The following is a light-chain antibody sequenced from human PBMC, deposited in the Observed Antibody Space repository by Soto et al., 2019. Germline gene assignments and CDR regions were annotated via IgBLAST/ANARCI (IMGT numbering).Light chain of an antibody. Sequence: EIVLTQSPGTLSLSPGEGATLSCRASESVASSYLAWYQQIPGQAPRLLIYGASSRATGIPDRFSGNGSGTDFTLTITRLQPEDFAVYYCQQYGRSPWTSGQGTKVDIK. J-gene: IGKJ1*01. CDR1: ESVASSY. CDR2: GAS. CDR3: QQYGRSPWT. V-gene: IGKV3-20*01.